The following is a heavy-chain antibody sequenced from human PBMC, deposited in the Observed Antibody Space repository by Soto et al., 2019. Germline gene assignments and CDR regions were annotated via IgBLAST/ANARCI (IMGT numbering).Heavy chain of an antibody. V-gene: IGHV4-31*03. CDR3: AASCVGCGGFNYYGMDV. Sequence: QVQLQESGPGLVKPSQTLSLTCTVSGGSISSGGYYWSWIRQHPGKGLEWIGYINYSGSTYYNPYLKSRVTISVDASENXXSLKLSSVTAADTAVYYCAASCVGCGGFNYYGMDVWGQGTTVTVSS. D-gene: IGHD2-21*01. CDR1: GGSISSGGYY. CDR2: INYSGST. J-gene: IGHJ6*02.